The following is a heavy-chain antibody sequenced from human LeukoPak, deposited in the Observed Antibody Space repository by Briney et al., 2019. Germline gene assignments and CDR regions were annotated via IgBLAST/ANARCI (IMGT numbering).Heavy chain of an antibody. J-gene: IGHJ5*02. CDR3: ARTPLRGATFFTSYPNWFDS. D-gene: IGHD3-10*01. Sequence: KPSETLSLTCTVSGYSISSRYYWGWIRQPPGKGLEWIGSIYYSGSTYYNPSLKSRVTISVDTPKIQFSLRLSSVTVADTDVYYCARTPLRGATFFTSYPNWFDSWGQGTLVTVSS. V-gene: IGHV4-38-2*02. CDR1: GYSISSRYY. CDR2: IYYSGST.